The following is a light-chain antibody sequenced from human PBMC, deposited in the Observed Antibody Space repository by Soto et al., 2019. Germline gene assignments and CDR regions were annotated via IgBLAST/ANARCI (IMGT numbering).Light chain of an antibody. Sequence: QSALTQPASVSGSPGQSITISCTGTSSDIGGYNYVSWYQQHPGKAPKLIIYGVTNRPSGISNRFSGSKSGNTASLTISGLQAEDEAEYYCSSYTASSALDVVFGGGTKLTVL. V-gene: IGLV2-14*03. CDR1: SSDIGGYNY. CDR2: GVT. CDR3: SSYTASSALDVV. J-gene: IGLJ2*01.